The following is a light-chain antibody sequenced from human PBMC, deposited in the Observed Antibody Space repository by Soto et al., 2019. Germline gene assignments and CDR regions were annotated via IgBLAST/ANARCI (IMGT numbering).Light chain of an antibody. Sequence: DIVMTQSPATLSVSPGERATLSCRASQSISINLAWYQQKPGQAPRLLIYGASTRATGIPAGFSGSGSGTEFTLTISSLQSEDFAVYYCQQYHDWPPWTFGQGTKVEIK. V-gene: IGKV3-15*01. CDR3: QQYHDWPPWT. CDR1: QSISIN. J-gene: IGKJ1*01. CDR2: GAS.